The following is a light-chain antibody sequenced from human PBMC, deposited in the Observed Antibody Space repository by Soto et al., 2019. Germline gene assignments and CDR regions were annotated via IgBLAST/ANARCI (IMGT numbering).Light chain of an antibody. Sequence: DIQMTQSPSTLSASVGDRVTITCRASQSISSWLAWYQQKPGKAPNLLIYKASSLESGVPSRFSGSGSGTEFTLSIRCLQPDDFATYDCQQYSSYPWTFGQGTKVEF. CDR3: QQYSSYPWT. CDR1: QSISSW. V-gene: IGKV1-5*03. J-gene: IGKJ1*01. CDR2: KAS.